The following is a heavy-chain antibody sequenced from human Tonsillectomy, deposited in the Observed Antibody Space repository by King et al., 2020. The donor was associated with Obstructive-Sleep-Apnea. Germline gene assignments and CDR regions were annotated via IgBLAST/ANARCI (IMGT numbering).Heavy chain of an antibody. J-gene: IGHJ2*01. Sequence: VQLVESGGGLVQPGGSLRLSCAASGFSFSSYWMSWVRQAPGKGLEWVATIKQDGGEKYYVDSVKGRFTISRENAQNSLYLQMNSLRADDTAVYYCARGGDIVVVTTAMRSWYFDLWGRGTLVTVSS. CDR1: GFSFSSYW. V-gene: IGHV3-7*01. CDR3: ARGGDIVVVTTAMRSWYFDL. D-gene: IGHD2-2*01. CDR2: IKQDGGEK.